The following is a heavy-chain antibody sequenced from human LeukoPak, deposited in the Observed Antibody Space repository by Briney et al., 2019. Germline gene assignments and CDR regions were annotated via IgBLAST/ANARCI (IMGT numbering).Heavy chain of an antibody. D-gene: IGHD3-10*01. CDR3: AKLGANYYGSGSFFPHFDY. J-gene: IGHJ4*02. CDR1: GFTFSSYA. CDR2: INVDGGNT. Sequence: PGGSLRLSCAASGFTFSSYAMSWVRQAPGKGLEWVSAINVDGGNTYYADSVKGRFTISRDNSKNTLYLQMNSLRAEDTAVYYCAKLGANYYGSGSFFPHFDYWGQGTLVTVSS. V-gene: IGHV3-23*01.